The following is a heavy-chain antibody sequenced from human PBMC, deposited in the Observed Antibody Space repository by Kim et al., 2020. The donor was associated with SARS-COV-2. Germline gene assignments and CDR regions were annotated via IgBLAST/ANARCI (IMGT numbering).Heavy chain of an antibody. Sequence: KGRFTIFRDNSKNTLYLQRDSLRAEDTAVYYCARDSHYYGSGTYLYYFDYWGQGTLVTVSS. D-gene: IGHD3-10*01. J-gene: IGHJ4*02. CDR3: ARDSHYYGSGTYLYYFDY. V-gene: IGHV3-30*01.